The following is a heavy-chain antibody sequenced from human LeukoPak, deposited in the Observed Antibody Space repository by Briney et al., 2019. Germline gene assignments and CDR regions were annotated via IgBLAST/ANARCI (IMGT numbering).Heavy chain of an antibody. CDR1: GFTFSSYA. V-gene: IGHV3-74*01. CDR3: ATANSGPDI. Sequence: GGSLRLSCAGSGFTFSSYAMSWVRQAPGKGLVWVTRISADGSYTLYADSVKGRFTISRDNAKNTLYLQMNSLRAEDTAVYYCATANSGPDIWGQGTTVTVSS. J-gene: IGHJ3*02. CDR2: ISADGSYT. D-gene: IGHD1-1*01.